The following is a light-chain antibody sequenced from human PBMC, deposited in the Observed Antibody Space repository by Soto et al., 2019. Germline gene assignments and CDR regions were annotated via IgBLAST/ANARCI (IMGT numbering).Light chain of an antibody. V-gene: IGKV1-5*01. CDR2: DSS. CDR1: QSIGRF. J-gene: IGKJ1*01. CDR3: QQCYMGWT. Sequence: DIQMTQSPSTLSASVGDSVTITCRARQSIGRFLAWYQHQPVKARKLLIYDSSTLSSGVPSRFSGTGSGTEFTFSITSLQAEDFGTYYCQQCYMGWTFGQGTKVDIK.